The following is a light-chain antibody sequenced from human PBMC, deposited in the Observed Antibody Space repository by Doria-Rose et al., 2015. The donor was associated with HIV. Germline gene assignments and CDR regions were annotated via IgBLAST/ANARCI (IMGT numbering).Light chain of an antibody. CDR2: DGS. J-gene: IGKJ1*01. CDR3: HQYGTSWT. CDR1: QSFSSTY. V-gene: IGKV3-20*01. Sequence: EIVLTQSPGTLSLSPGERATLSCRASQSFSSTYLAWYQQKPGRAPCLLIYDGSTRATGIPDRFSASGFRTDFTLTINRLEPEDFALYYCHQYGTSWTFGQGTKVEI.